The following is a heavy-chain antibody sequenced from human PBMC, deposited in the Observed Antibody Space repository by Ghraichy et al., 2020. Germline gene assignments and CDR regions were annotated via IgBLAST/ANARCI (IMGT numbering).Heavy chain of an antibody. CDR1: GGSISSYY. CDR2: IYTSGST. CDR3: ARHYSGSYYAFTFDY. D-gene: IGHD1-26*01. V-gene: IGHV4-4*09. Sequence: SQTLSLTCTVSGGSISSYYWSWIRQPPGKGLEWIGYIYTSGSTNYNPSLKSRVTISVDTSKNQFSLKLSSVTAADTAVYYCARHYSGSYYAFTFDYWGQGTLVTVSS. J-gene: IGHJ4*02.